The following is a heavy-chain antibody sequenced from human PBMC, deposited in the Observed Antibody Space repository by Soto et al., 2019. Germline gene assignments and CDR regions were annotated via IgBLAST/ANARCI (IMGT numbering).Heavy chain of an antibody. V-gene: IGHV4-59*08. CDR3: ARHNYGSGSTYFDY. CDR1: GGSISSYY. J-gene: IGHJ4*02. CDR2: IYYSGST. D-gene: IGHD3-10*01. Sequence: ASETLPLTCTVSGGSISSYYWRWIRQPPGKGLEWIGYIYYSGSTNYNPSLKSRVTISVDTSKNQFSLKLNSMTAADTAVYYCARHNYGSGSTYFDYWGQGTLVTVSS.